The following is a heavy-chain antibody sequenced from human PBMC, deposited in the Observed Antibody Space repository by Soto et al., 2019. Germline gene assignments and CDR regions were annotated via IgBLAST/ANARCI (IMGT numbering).Heavy chain of an antibody. J-gene: IGHJ6*02. CDR2: IIPIFGTA. D-gene: IGHD6-13*01. CDR1: GGTFSSYA. Sequence: GASVKVSCKASGGTFSSYAISWVRQAPGQGLEWMGGIIPIFGTANYAQKFQGRVTITADESTSTAYMELSSLRSEDTVVYYCARVAAADPYYYYYGMDVWGQGTTVTVSS. CDR3: ARVAAADPYYYYYGMDV. V-gene: IGHV1-69*13.